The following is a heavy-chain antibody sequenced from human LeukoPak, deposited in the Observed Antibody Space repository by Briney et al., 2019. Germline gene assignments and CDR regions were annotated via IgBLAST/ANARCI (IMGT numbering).Heavy chain of an antibody. CDR3: VRDGPGYCSGGSCRSLYYYYGMDV. Sequence: PGGSLRLSCAASGFTFSSYGMHWVRQAPGKGLEWVAVIWYDGSNKYYADSVKGRFTISRDNSKNTLYLQMNSLRAADRSVYYCVRDGPGYCSGGSCRSLYYYYGMDVWGQGTTVTVSS. V-gene: IGHV3-33*01. CDR1: GFTFSSYG. D-gene: IGHD2-15*01. CDR2: IWYDGSNK. J-gene: IGHJ6*02.